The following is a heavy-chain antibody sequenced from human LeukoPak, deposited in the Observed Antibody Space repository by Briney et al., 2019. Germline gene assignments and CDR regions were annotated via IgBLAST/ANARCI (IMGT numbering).Heavy chain of an antibody. CDR2: IYYSGST. D-gene: IGHD4-23*01. CDR3: ARPTTVVRESGDAFDI. J-gene: IGHJ3*02. V-gene: IGHV4-59*12. CDR1: GGSISSNY. Sequence: PSETLSLTCTVSGGSISSNYWSWIRQPPGKGLEWIGDIYYSGSTNYNPSLKSRVTISVDTSKNQFSLKLSSVTAADTAVYYCARPTTVVRESGDAFDIWGQGTMVTVSS.